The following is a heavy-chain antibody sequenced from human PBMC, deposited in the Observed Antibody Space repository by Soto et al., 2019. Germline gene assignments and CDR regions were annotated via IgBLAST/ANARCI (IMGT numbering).Heavy chain of an antibody. CDR2: ISSGGSTK. CDR1: GFTFSSFE. V-gene: IGHV3-48*03. Sequence: PGGSLRLSCAASGFTFSSFEMNWVRQAPGKGLECVAYISSGGSTKFYADSVKGRFTIFRDNAKNSLLLQMHSLTAEDSAVYYCAREGPADGLDIWGQGTMVTVS. CDR3: AREGPADGLDI. J-gene: IGHJ3*02.